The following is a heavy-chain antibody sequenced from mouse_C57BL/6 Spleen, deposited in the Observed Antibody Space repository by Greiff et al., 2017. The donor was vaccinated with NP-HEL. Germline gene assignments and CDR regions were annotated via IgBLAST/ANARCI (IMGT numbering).Heavy chain of an antibody. CDR2: IHPNSGST. D-gene: IGHD2-10*02. CDR3: AREYGTQAWFAY. J-gene: IGHJ3*01. V-gene: IGHV1-64*01. CDR1: GYTFTSYW. Sequence: QVQLQQPGAELVKPGASVKLSCKASGYTFTSYWMHWVKQRPGQGLEWIGMIHPNSGSTNYNEKFKSKATLTVDKSSSTAYMQRSSLTSEDSAVYYCAREYGTQAWFAYWGQGTLVTVSA.